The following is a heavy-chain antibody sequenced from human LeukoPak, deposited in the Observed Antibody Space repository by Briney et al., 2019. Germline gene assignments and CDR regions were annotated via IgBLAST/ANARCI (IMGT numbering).Heavy chain of an antibody. D-gene: IGHD3-3*01. CDR2: VYHTGST. CDR1: GGSINNYY. Sequence: SETLSLTCSVSGGSINNYYWSWIQQAPGKRLEWIGSVYHTGSTDYNPSLRSPVTISVDTSKNHFSLKVTSVTAADTAIYYCTRDRLGGAVASWIPDYWGQGILVTVSS. V-gene: IGHV4-59*01. J-gene: IGHJ4*02. CDR3: TRDRLGGAVASWIPDY.